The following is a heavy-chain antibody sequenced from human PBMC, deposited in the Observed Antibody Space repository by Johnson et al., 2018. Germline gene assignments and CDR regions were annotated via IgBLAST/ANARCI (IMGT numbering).Heavy chain of an antibody. J-gene: IGHJ4*02. CDR3: AKVAKQSGGYGYDFDS. Sequence: VQLQESGGDVVNPGGSLRLSCAASGFTFDDYAIHWIRQAPGKGLQWLSLISWDSLIVKYADSVKGRFFVSRDNDKNSLFLQMNGLRADDTAWYYCAKVAKQSGGYGYDFDSWGQGTLVTVSS. V-gene: IGHV3-43D*03. CDR2: ISWDSLIV. CDR1: GFTFDDYA. D-gene: IGHD5-18*01.